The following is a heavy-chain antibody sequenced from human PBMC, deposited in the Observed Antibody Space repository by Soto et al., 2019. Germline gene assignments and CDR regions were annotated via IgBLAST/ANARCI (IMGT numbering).Heavy chain of an antibody. CDR1: GFTFSSYG. D-gene: IGHD3-9*01. V-gene: IGHV3-30*03. CDR3: AIVVPMQSPKYYDIWTGYPEPHDAFDI. Sequence: PGGSLRLSCAASGFTFSSYGMHWVRQAPGKGLEWVAVISYDGSNKYYADSVKGRFTISRDNSKNTLYLQMNSLRAEDTAVYYCAIVVPMQSPKYYDIWTGYPEPHDAFDIWGQGTMVTVSS. CDR2: ISYDGSNK. J-gene: IGHJ3*02.